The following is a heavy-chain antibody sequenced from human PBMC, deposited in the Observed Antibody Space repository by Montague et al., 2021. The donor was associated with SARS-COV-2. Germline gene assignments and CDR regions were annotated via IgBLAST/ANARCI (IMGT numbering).Heavy chain of an antibody. CDR1: GYSFTSYW. CDR3: ARGYSGYAMDY. D-gene: IGHD5-12*01. Sequence: QSGAEVKKPGESLKISCKGSGYSFTSYWIGWVRQMPGKGLEWMGIIYPGDSGTRYSPSCQGQVTISAAKSIRTAYLKWSSLKDSDTAMYYCARGYSGYAMDYWGQGTLVTVSS. CDR2: IYPGDSGT. J-gene: IGHJ4*02. V-gene: IGHV5-51*01.